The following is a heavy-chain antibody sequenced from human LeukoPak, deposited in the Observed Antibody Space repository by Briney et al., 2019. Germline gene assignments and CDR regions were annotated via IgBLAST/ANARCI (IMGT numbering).Heavy chain of an antibody. CDR1: GGSISSYY. J-gene: IGHJ6*02. V-gene: IGHV4-4*07. CDR2: IYTSGST. CDR3: ARDIVVVPAADHYYYGMDV. Sequence: SETLSLTCAVSGGSISSYYWSWIRQPAGKGLEWIGRIYTSGSTNYNPSLKSRVTMSVDTSKNQFSLKLSSVTAADTAVYYCARDIVVVPAADHYYYGMDVWGQGTTVTVSS. D-gene: IGHD2-2*01.